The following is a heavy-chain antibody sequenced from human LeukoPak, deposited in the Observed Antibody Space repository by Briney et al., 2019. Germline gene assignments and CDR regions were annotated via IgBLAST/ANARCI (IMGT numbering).Heavy chain of an antibody. V-gene: IGHV3-53*05. CDR2: IYSADNT. CDR1: GLTDSSSY. J-gene: IGHJ3*02. Sequence: PGGPLRLSCAASGLTDSSSYMRWVRQAPGKGLEWVSLIYSADNTHYADSVKGRYSISRDNSKNTLYLQMNSLRAEDTAVYYCATPRSLSLGAFDIWGQGTMVTVSS. D-gene: IGHD3-10*01. CDR3: ATPRSLSLGAFDI.